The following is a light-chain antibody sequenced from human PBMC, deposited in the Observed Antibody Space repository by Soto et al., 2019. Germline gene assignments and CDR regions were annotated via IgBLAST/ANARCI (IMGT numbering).Light chain of an antibody. Sequence: QSALTQPASVSGSPGQSINISCTGTSSDVGTFDVVSWYQQHPGKAPKLMIYEVTKRPSGFSNRFSGSKSGNTASLTISGLQAEDEADYYCCSYAGSSTLIFGAGTKLTVL. J-gene: IGLJ2*01. V-gene: IGLV2-23*02. CDR1: SSDVGTFDV. CDR3: CSYAGSSTLI. CDR2: EVT.